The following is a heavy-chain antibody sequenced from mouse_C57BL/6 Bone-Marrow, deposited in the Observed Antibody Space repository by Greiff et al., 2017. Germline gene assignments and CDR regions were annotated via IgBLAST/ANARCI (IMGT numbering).Heavy chain of an antibody. Sequence: VPLQQSGAELARPGASVKLSCKASGYTFTSYGISWVKQRTGQGLEWIGEIYPRSGNTYYNEKFKGKATLTADKSSSTAYMELRSLTSEDSAVYFCARTLIYYYGSDAMDYWGQGTSVTVSS. D-gene: IGHD1-1*01. CDR1: GYTFTSYG. CDR2: IYPRSGNT. CDR3: ARTLIYYYGSDAMDY. V-gene: IGHV1-81*01. J-gene: IGHJ4*01.